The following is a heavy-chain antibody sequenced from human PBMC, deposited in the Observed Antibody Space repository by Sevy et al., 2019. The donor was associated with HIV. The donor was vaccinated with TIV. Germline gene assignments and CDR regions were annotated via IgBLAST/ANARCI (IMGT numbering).Heavy chain of an antibody. CDR3: ARDLIVVVPAAIPVYYYGMDV. D-gene: IGHD2-2*02. CDR1: GFTFSSYW. V-gene: IGHV3-74*01. CDR2: INSDGSST. Sequence: GGSLRLSCAASGFTFSSYWMHWVRQAPGKGLVWVSRINSDGSSTSYADSVMGRFTISRDNAKNTLYLQMNSLRAEDTAVYYCARDLIVVVPAAIPVYYYGMDVWGQGTTVTVSS. J-gene: IGHJ6*02.